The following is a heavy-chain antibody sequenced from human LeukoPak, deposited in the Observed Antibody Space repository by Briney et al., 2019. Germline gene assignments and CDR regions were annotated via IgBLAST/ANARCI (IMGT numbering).Heavy chain of an antibody. J-gene: IGHJ4*02. CDR2: INPNSGDT. CDR1: GYTFTADY. Sequence: ASVKVSCKASGYTFTADYIHWVRQAPGQGLEWMGWINPNSGDTHYPQEFQGRVTLTSDTSISTAYMELGRLSPDDTAMYFCARDLRGNSMFYDYWGQGTLVTVSS. V-gene: IGHV1-2*02. CDR3: ARDLRGNSMFYDY. D-gene: IGHD3-10*02.